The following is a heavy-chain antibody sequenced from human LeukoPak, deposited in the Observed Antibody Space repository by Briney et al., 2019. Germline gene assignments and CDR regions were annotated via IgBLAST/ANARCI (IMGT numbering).Heavy chain of an antibody. J-gene: IGHJ4*02. V-gene: IGHV3-48*03. CDR2: ISSGGSTI. Sequence: GGSLGLSCAASGFIFSSYEMNWVRQAPGKGLEWVSYISSGGSTIYYADSVKGRFTISRDNAKNSLYLQMNSLRAEDTAVYYCARVGWFGGFYFDYWGQGILVTVSS. D-gene: IGHD3-10*01. CDR3: ARVGWFGGFYFDY. CDR1: GFIFSSYE.